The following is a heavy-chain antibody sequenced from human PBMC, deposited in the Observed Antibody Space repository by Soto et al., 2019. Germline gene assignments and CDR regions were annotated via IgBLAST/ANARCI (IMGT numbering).Heavy chain of an antibody. D-gene: IGHD3-22*01. J-gene: IGHJ4*02. V-gene: IGHV3-33*01. CDR3: ARGYMGYYYYFDY. CDR2: IWYDGSNK. CDR1: GFTFSSYG. Sequence: PGGSLRLSCAASGFTFSSYGMHWVRQAPGKGLGWVAVIWYDGSNKYYADSVKGRFTISRDNSKNTLYLQMNSLRAEDTAVYYCARGYMGYYYYFDYWGQGTLVTVSS.